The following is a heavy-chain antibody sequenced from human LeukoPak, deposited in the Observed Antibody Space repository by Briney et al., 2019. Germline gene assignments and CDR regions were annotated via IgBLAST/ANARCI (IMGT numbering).Heavy chain of an antibody. CDR3: AKDHEDILTGYYTPDY. CDR2: ISYDGSNK. V-gene: IGHV3-30*18. CDR1: GFTFSSYG. Sequence: GGSLRLSCAASGFTFSSYGMHWVRLAPGKGLEWVAVISYDGSNKYYADSVKGRFTISRDNSKNALYLQMNSLRAEDTAVYYCAKDHEDILTGYYTPDYWGQGTLVTVSS. D-gene: IGHD3-9*01. J-gene: IGHJ4*02.